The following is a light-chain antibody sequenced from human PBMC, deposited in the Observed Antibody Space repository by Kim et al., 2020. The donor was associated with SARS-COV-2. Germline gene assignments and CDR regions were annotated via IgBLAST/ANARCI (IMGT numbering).Light chain of an antibody. CDR2: GKN. CDR3: NSRESGGNRVV. V-gene: IGLV3-19*01. Sequence: GQTIRITCQGDNLRNYYASWYPQKPGQAPILVIYGKNNRPSGIPDRFSGSSSGNTASLTITGVQAEDEAVFSCNSRESGGNRVVFGGGPQLTVL. CDR1: NLRNYY. J-gene: IGLJ2*01.